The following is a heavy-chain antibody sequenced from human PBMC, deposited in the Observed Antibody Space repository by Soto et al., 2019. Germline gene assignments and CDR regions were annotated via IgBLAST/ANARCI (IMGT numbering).Heavy chain of an antibody. CDR3: ARDTSEWLGPYYFDY. CDR2: IKQDGSEK. D-gene: IGHD3-3*01. CDR1: GFTFSSYW. Sequence: GGSLRLSCAASGFTFSSYWMSWVRQAPGKGLEWAANIKQDGSEKYYVDSVKGRFTISRDNAKNSLYLQMNSLRAEDTAVYYCARDTSEWLGPYYFDYWGQGTLVTVSS. V-gene: IGHV3-7*03. J-gene: IGHJ4*02.